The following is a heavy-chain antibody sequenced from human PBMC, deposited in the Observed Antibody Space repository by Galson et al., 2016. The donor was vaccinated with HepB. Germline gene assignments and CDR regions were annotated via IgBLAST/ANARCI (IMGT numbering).Heavy chain of an antibody. D-gene: IGHD2-2*01. Sequence: SLRLSCAASGFTFRNYGLTGVRQAPGKGLEVVSGISRSGDSTAYAEAVKGRFTISRDNSKHALSLQRNSLTADDTAISYCVQGSTAPAVGDKWTTGTVSS. CDR1: GFTFRNYG. CDR2: ISRSGDST. CDR3: VQGSTAPAV. V-gene: IGHV3-23*01. J-gene: IGHJ6*04.